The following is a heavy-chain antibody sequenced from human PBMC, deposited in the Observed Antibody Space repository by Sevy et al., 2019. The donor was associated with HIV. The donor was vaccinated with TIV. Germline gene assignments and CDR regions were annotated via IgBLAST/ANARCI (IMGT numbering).Heavy chain of an antibody. Sequence: SETLSLTCTVSGGSISSYYWSWIRQPPGKGLEWIGYIYYSGSTNYNPSLKGRVTISVDTSKNQFSLKLSSVTAADTAVYYCAREFSKYCSGGSCYSPGNWFDPWGQGTLVTVSS. CDR1: GGSISSYY. D-gene: IGHD2-15*01. CDR2: IYYSGST. J-gene: IGHJ5*02. CDR3: AREFSKYCSGGSCYSPGNWFDP. V-gene: IGHV4-59*01.